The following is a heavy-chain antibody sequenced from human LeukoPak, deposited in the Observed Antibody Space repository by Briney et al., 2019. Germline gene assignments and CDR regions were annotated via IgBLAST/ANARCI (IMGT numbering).Heavy chain of an antibody. D-gene: IGHD2-15*01. J-gene: IGHJ4*02. Sequence: PGGSLRLSCAASGFTFSSYGMSWVRQAPGKGLEWVSAISGSGSTIYYADSVKGRFTISRDNAKNSLYLQMNSLRAEDTAVYYCARDPYCSGGSCYEVDYWGQGTLVTVSS. CDR2: ISGSGSTI. CDR1: GFTFSSYG. V-gene: IGHV3-48*04. CDR3: ARDPYCSGGSCYEVDY.